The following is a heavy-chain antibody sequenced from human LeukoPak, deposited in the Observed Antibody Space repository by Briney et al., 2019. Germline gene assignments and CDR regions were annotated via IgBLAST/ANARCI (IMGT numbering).Heavy chain of an antibody. J-gene: IGHJ4*02. D-gene: IGHD6-13*01. CDR1: GFTFSSYA. CDR2: IYSGGST. Sequence: PGGSLRLSCAASGFTFSSYAMSWVRQAPGKGLEWVSVIYSGGSTYYADSVKGRFTISRDNSKNTLYLQMNSLRAEDTAVYYCARGSSSWYWGLFDYWGQGTLVTVSS. CDR3: ARGSSSWYWGLFDY. V-gene: IGHV3-53*01.